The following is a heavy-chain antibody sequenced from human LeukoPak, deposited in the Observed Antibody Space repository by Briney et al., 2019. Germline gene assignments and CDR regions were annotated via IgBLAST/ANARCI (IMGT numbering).Heavy chain of an antibody. Sequence: SGGSLRLSCADSGFTFSSYDMNWVRQAPGKGLEWVSYISRSGTTIYYADSVKGRFTISRDNSKNTLYLQMNSLRAEDTAVYYCARGGPAAGRFDYWGQGTLVTVSS. CDR1: GFTFSSYD. J-gene: IGHJ4*02. D-gene: IGHD6-13*01. CDR2: ISRSGTTI. CDR3: ARGGPAAGRFDY. V-gene: IGHV3-48*01.